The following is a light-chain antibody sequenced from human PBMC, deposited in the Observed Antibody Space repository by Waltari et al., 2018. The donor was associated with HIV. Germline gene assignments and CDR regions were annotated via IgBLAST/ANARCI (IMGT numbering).Light chain of an antibody. CDR2: TAS. Sequence: DIRMTQSPSSLSAFIGDRVTITCRASQTMSNSFNWYQKTPCQAPQLLIYTASRLQSGVPSRFSCSSSGTDFTLTISSLQPDDFATYYCQQSYGTPLTFGGGTRVELK. V-gene: IGKV1-39*01. J-gene: IGKJ4*01. CDR1: QTMSNS. CDR3: QQSYGTPLT.